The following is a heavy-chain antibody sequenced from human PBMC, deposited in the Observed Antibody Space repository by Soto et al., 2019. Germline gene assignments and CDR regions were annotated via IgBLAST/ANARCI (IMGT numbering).Heavy chain of an antibody. J-gene: IGHJ5*02. Sequence: ASVKVSCKASGYTFTSYYMHWVRQAPGQGLEWMGIINPSGGSTSYAQKFQGRVTMTRDTSTSTVYMELSSLRSEDTAVYYCASQPGIEGWFDPWDQGTLVTVSS. CDR2: INPSGGST. CDR1: GYTFTSYY. V-gene: IGHV1-46*01. D-gene: IGHD6-13*01. CDR3: ASQPGIEGWFDP.